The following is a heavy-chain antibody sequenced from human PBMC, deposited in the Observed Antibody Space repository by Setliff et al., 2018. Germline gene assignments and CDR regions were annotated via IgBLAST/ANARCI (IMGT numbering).Heavy chain of an antibody. CDR3: AKDRLPDNIWDFDS. Sequence: GGSLRLSCVGSGYAFSTYSMVWVRQAPGKGLQWVSGILGGGGNGGRGTIYAESVRGRFIISRDNSKNTLYLHMNSLRAEDTALYYCAKDRLPDNIWDFDSCGPGTLVTVSS. J-gene: IGHJ5*01. CDR1: GYAFSTYS. D-gene: IGHD1-26*01. V-gene: IGHV3-23*01. CDR2: ILGGGGNGGRGT.